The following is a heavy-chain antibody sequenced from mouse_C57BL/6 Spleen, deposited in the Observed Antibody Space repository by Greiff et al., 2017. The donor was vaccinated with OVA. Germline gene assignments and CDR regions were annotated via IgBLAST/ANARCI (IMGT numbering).Heavy chain of an antibody. D-gene: IGHD2-5*01. V-gene: IGHV2-2*01. J-gene: IGHJ4*01. CDR2: IWSGGST. CDR1: GFSLTSYG. CDR3: ASYSNYPYAMDY. Sequence: VKLVESGPGLVQPSQSLSITCTVSGFSLTSYGVHWVRQSPGKGLEWLGVIWSGGSTDYNAAFISRLSISKDNSKSQVFFKMNSLQADDTAIYYCASYSNYPYAMDYWGQGTSVTVSS.